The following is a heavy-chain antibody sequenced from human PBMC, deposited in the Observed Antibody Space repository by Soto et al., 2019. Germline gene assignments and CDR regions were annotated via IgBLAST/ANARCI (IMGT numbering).Heavy chain of an antibody. V-gene: IGHV3-73*02. CDR2: VRSKSDNVAP. J-gene: IGHJ3*02. D-gene: IGHD2-15*01. CDR3: AVVLPSTDVFHI. CDR1: GFAFSASA. Sequence: EVQLVESGGDLVQPGGSLELSCAASGFAFSASAVHWVRQASVKGLEWVVRVRSKSDNVAPGYAGSVKGRFTISRDDSKNTAYLQMNGLKSEDTAVYFCAVVLPSTDVFHIWGQGTMVNVSS.